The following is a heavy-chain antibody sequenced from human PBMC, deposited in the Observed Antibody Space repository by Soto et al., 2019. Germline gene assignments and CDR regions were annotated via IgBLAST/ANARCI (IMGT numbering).Heavy chain of an antibody. CDR1: GGSVSSGSYY. CDR3: ARVTSSWGLVSLLDY. CDR2: IYYSGST. D-gene: IGHD6-13*01. V-gene: IGHV4-61*01. J-gene: IGHJ4*02. Sequence: PSETLSLTCTVSGGSVSSGSYYWSWIRQPPGKGLECVGYIYYSGSTNYNPSLKSRVTISVDTSKNQFSLKLSSVTAADTAVYYCARVTSSWGLVSLLDYWGQGTLVTVSS.